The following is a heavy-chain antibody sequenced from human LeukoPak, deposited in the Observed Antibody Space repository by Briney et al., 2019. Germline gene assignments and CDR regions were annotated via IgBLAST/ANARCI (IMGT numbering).Heavy chain of an antibody. Sequence: GASVKVSCKASGYTFSGFYIHWVRQATGQGLEWMGWMNPNSGNTGYAQKFQGRVTMTRNTSISTAYMELSSLRSEDTAVYYCARGGQNDYVWGSYRYTIRFDPWGQGTLVTVSS. CDR1: GYTFSGFY. CDR2: MNPNSGNT. D-gene: IGHD3-16*02. CDR3: ARGGQNDYVWGSYRYTIRFDP. J-gene: IGHJ5*02. V-gene: IGHV1-8*02.